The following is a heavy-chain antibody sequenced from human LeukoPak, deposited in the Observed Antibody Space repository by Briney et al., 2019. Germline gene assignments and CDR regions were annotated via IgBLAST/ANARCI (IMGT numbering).Heavy chain of an antibody. CDR1: GYTFTSYY. Sequence: EASVKVSCKASGYTFTSYYMHWVRQAPGQGLEWMGIINPSGGSTSYAQKFQGRVTMTRDTSTSTAYMELRSLRSDDTAVYYCARGEVGGSYGIAFDYWGQGTLVTVSS. CDR3: ARGEVGGSYGIAFDY. CDR2: INPSGGST. D-gene: IGHD1-26*01. J-gene: IGHJ4*02. V-gene: IGHV1-46*01.